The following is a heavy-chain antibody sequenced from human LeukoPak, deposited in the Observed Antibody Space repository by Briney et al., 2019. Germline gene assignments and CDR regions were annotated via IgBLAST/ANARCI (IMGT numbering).Heavy chain of an antibody. CDR3: ARDKAGHDSWSGYYLDY. J-gene: IGHJ4*02. CDR1: GYTFTGYY. CDR2: INPNSGGT. V-gene: IGHV1-2*02. D-gene: IGHD3-3*01. Sequence: ASVKVSCKASGYTFTGYYMHWVRQAPGQGLEWMGWINPNSGGTNYAQKFQGRVTMTRDTSISTAYMELSRLRSDDTAVYYCARDKAGHDSWSGYYLDYWGQGTLVTVSS.